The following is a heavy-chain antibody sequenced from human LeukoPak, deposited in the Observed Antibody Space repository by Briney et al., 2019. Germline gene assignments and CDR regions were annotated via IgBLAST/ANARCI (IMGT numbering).Heavy chain of an antibody. V-gene: IGHV3-21*01. CDR3: ARAGRAYGSGFDY. CDR2: ISSSTTYI. D-gene: IGHD3-10*01. J-gene: IGHJ4*02. Sequence: GGSLRLSCAASGFTFSTYTMNWVRQAPGKGLEWVSSISSSTTYIYYADSVKGRFTISRDNAKNSLYLQMNSLRAEDTAVYYCARAGRAYGSGFDYWGQGTLVTVSS. CDR1: GFTFSTYT.